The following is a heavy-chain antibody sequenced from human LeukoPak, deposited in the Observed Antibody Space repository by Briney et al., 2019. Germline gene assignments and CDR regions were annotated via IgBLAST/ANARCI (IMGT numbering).Heavy chain of an antibody. J-gene: IGHJ5*02. D-gene: IGHD3-22*01. Sequence: PSETLSLTCSVSGGSITSSNYYWAWIRQPPGKGLEWIGSIYHSEDTYYNPSLKSRVTISVDTSKKHFSLKVNSVTAADTAVYYCARVDYYDSSGYYTNWFDPWGQGTLVTVSS. CDR1: GGSITSSNYY. CDR3: ARVDYYDSSGYYTNWFDP. CDR2: IYHSEDT. V-gene: IGHV4-39*02.